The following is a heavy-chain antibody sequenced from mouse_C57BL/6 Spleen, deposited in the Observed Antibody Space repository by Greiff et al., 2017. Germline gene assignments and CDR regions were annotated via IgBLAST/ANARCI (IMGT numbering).Heavy chain of an antibody. J-gene: IGHJ1*03. D-gene: IGHD1-1*01. CDR2: IWTGGGT. CDR1: GFSLTSYA. CDR3: ARNGGYYYGSSYWWYFDV. Sequence: VQLKESGPGLVAPSQSLSITCTVSGFSLTSYAISWVRQPPGKGLVWLGVIWTGGGTNYNSALKSKLSISKDNSKSQVFLKMNSLQADDTARYYCARNGGYYYGSSYWWYFDVWGTGTTVTVSS. V-gene: IGHV2-9-1*01.